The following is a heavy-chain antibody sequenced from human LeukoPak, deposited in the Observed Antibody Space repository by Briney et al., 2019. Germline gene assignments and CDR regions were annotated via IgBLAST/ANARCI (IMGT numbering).Heavy chain of an antibody. CDR1: GGTFSSYA. V-gene: IGHV1-69*05. CDR2: IIPIFGTA. D-gene: IGHD6-6*01. CDR3: ASAVNSSSSHYYYYYMDV. Sequence: GASVTVSCKAPGGTFSSYAISWVRQAPGQGLEWMGGIIPIFGTANYAQKFQGRVTITTDESTSTAYMELSSLRSEDTAVYYCASAVNSSSSHYYYYYMDVWGKGTTVTVSS. J-gene: IGHJ6*03.